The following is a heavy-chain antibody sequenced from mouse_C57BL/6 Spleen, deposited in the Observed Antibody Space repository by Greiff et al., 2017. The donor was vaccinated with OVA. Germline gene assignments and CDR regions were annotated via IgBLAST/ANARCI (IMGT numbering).Heavy chain of an antibody. D-gene: IGHD1-1*01. J-gene: IGHJ1*03. CDR2: IYPGDGDP. Sequence: VQLQQSGPELVKPGASVKISCKASGYAFSSSWMNWVKQRPGKGLEWIGRIYPGDGDPTYNGKFKGKATLTADKSSSTAYMQLSSLTSEDSAVYFCARWHYGSSYWYFDVWGTGTTVTVSS. V-gene: IGHV1-82*01. CDR1: GYAFSSSW. CDR3: ARWHYGSSYWYFDV.